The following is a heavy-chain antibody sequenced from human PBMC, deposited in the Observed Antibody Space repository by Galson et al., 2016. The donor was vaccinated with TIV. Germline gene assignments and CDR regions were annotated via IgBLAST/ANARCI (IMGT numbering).Heavy chain of an antibody. CDR1: GFTFSDYW. CDR3: AREKAVGPALHDF. J-gene: IGHJ4*02. V-gene: IGHV3-7*03. D-gene: IGHD2-15*01. CDR2: IKEDGREE. Sequence: SLRLSCAASGFTFSDYWMTWVRLTPGKGLEWVANIKEDGREEYYVDSVTGRFTVSRDNARNSLFLQMTSLRAEDTAIYYCAREKAVGPALHDFWGQGVPVTVSP.